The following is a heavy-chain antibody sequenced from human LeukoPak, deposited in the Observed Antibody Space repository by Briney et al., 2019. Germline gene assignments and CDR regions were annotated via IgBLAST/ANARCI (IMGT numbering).Heavy chain of an antibody. CDR2: INPTTGGT. D-gene: IGHD1-26*01. CDR1: GYTFTDYY. V-gene: IGHV1-2*02. Sequence: ASVKVSCKASGYTFTDYYIHWVRQAPGQGFEWMGWINPTTGGTNYAQKFQGRVTMTRDTSISTANMEVSRLRFDDTAVYYCAKVGPSGSFLCYFDYWGQGTLVTVSS. J-gene: IGHJ4*02. CDR3: AKVGPSGSFLCYFDY.